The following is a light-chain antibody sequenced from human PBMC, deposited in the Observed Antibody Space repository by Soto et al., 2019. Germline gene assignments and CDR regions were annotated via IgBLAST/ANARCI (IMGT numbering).Light chain of an antibody. J-gene: IGLJ1*01. CDR3: SSYTTTNLVV. CDR2: DVR. Sequence: QAVVTQPASVSGSPGQSITLSCTGTSSDVGRYSYVSWYQQHPDKAPRLLLFDVRDRPSGISSRFSGSKSGNTAFLTISGLQAEDEAAYYCSSYTTTNLVVFGPGTKVTVL. CDR1: SSDVGRYSY. V-gene: IGLV2-14*03.